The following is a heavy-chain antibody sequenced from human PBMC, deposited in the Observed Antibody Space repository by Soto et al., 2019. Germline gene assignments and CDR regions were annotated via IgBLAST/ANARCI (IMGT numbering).Heavy chain of an antibody. CDR1: GGSFSGYY. CDR3: ERGRRAVAGIGWFDP. D-gene: IGHD6-19*01. J-gene: IGHJ5*02. CDR2: INHSGST. Sequence: PSETLSLTCAVYGGSFSGYYWSWIRQPPGKGLEWIGEINHSGSTNYNPSLKSRVTISVDTSKNQFSLKLSSVTAADTAVYYCERGRRAVAGIGWFDPWGQGTLVTVSS. V-gene: IGHV4-34*01.